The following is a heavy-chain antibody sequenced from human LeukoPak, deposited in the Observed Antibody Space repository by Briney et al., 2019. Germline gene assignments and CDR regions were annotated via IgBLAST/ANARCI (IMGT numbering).Heavy chain of an antibody. CDR1: GYTFTGYY. V-gene: IGHV1-2*02. CDR2: INPNSGGT. J-gene: IGHJ3*02. CDR3: ARAGDYYDSSGHHDAFDI. Sequence: VSVKVSCKASGYTFTGYYMHWVRQAPGQGLEWMGWINPNSGGTNYAQKFQGRVTMTRDTSISTAYMELSRLRSDDTAVYYCARAGDYYDSSGHHDAFDIWGQGTMVTVSS. D-gene: IGHD3-22*01.